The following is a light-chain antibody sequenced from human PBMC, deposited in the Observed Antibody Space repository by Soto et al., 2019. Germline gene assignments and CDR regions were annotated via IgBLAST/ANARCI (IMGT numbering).Light chain of an antibody. Sequence: QSALTQPPSASGSHGQSVTISCTGTSSDVGDYNYVSWYQRHPGKAPKLMIYEVSKRPSGVPDRFSGSKSGNTASLTVSGLQAEDEADYYCSSYAGSNNLVFGGGTKVTVL. CDR2: EVS. CDR1: SSDVGDYNY. CDR3: SSYAGSNNLV. J-gene: IGLJ2*01. V-gene: IGLV2-8*01.